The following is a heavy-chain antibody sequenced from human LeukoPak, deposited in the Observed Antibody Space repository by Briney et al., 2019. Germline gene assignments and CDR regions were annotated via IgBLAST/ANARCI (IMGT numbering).Heavy chain of an antibody. V-gene: IGHV4-39*01. Sequence: SETLSLTCTVSGGSISSSSYYWAWIRQPPGKGLEWIGSVFYSGSTYYNPSLKSRVTISVDTSKDQFSLRLTSVTAADTAVYYCARHWVRNLYYYYYMDVWGKGTTVTVSS. D-gene: IGHD1-14*01. CDR1: GGSISSSSYY. CDR2: VFYSGST. J-gene: IGHJ6*03. CDR3: ARHWVRNLYYYYYMDV.